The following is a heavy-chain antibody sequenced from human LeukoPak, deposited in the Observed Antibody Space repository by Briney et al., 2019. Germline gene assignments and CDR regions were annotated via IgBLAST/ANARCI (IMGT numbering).Heavy chain of an antibody. CDR3: ARMGYCSSTSCEQDYYGMDV. CDR2: IYTSGST. D-gene: IGHD2-2*01. CDR1: GGSISSYY. J-gene: IGHJ6*02. V-gene: IGHV4-4*07. Sequence: PSETLSLTCTVSGGSISSYYWSWIRQPAGKGLEWIGRIYTSGSTNYNPSLKSRVTMSVDTSKNQFSLKLSSVTAADTAVYYCARMGYCSSTSCEQDYYGMDVWGHGTTVTVSS.